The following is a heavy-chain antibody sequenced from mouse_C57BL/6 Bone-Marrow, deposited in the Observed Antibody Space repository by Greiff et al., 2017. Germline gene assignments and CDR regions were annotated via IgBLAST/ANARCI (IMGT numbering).Heavy chain of an antibody. Sequence: EVTLVESGGDLVKPGGSLKLSCAASGFTFSSSGMSWFRQTPDKRLEWVATISSGGSYTYYPDSVKGRFPFSRDNAKNTLYLQMSSLKSADTAMYYCARHDGYVWYFDVWGTGTTVTVSS. V-gene: IGHV5-6*01. D-gene: IGHD2-3*01. CDR1: GFTFSSSG. CDR3: ARHDGYVWYFDV. CDR2: ISSGGSYT. J-gene: IGHJ1*03.